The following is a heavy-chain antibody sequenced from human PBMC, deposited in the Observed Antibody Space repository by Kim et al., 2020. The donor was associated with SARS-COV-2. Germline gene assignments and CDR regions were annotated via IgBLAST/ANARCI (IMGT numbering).Heavy chain of an antibody. Sequence: SVKGRFTISRDNAKNSLYLQMNSLRAEDTAVYYCASFNSSGYYYYYGMDVWGQGTTVTVSS. J-gene: IGHJ6*02. CDR3: ASFNSSGYYYYYGMDV. D-gene: IGHD3-3*01. V-gene: IGHV3-11*06.